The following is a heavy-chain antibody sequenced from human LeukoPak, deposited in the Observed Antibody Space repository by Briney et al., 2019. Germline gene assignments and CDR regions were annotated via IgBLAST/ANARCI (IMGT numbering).Heavy chain of an antibody. CDR2: IIPILGIA. D-gene: IGHD6-13*01. Sequence: SVKVSCKASGYTFNSYAISWVRQAPGQGLEWMGRIIPILGIANYAQKFQGRVTITADKSTSTAYMELSSLRSEDTAVYYCARGLSIAAADYYWGQGTLVTVSS. CDR3: ARGLSIAAADYY. V-gene: IGHV1-69*04. CDR1: GYTFNSYA. J-gene: IGHJ4*02.